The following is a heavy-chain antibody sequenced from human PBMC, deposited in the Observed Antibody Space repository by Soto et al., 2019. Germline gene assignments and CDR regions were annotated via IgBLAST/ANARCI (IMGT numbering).Heavy chain of an antibody. D-gene: IGHD2-15*01. J-gene: IGHJ4*02. CDR2: IDYNGVT. CDR3: GKVLVGATGHTDSDS. Sequence: TLSLTYTVSGGSIYRSGYYWGWIRQPPGRGLEWIGNIDYNGVTYSNPSLKSRVTISRDTSKNQFSLKLTSVTAADTALYYCGKVLVGATGHTDSDSWGPGTLVTVSS. CDR1: GGSIYRSGYY. V-gene: IGHV4-39*01.